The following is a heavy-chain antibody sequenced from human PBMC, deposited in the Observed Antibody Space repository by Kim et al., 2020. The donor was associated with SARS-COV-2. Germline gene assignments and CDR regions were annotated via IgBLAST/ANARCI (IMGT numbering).Heavy chain of an antibody. D-gene: IGHD1-1*01. J-gene: IGHJ4*02. CDR3: AKDRRGWNPDY. Sequence: WGSLRLSCAASGFTFSSYGMHWVRQAPGKGLEWVAVISYDGSNKYYADSVKGRFTISRDNSKNTLYLQMNSLRAEDTAVYYCAKDRRGWNPDYWGQGTLV. CDR2: ISYDGSNK. CDR1: GFTFSSYG. V-gene: IGHV3-30*18.